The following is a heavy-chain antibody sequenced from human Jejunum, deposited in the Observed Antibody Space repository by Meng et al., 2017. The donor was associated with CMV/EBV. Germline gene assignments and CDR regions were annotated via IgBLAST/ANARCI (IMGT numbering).Heavy chain of an antibody. Sequence: GSINSGPSYWGWIRPPPGKGLEWIAIISYIGDTYYHPSLKSRVTISADTSKNHFSLKLSSVTAADTAVYYCARHLRDTYYCGMSVWGQGTTVTVSS. D-gene: IGHD5-18*01. CDR1: GSINSGPSY. CDR3: ARHLRDTYYCGMSV. V-gene: IGHV4-39*01. CDR2: ISYIGDT. J-gene: IGHJ6*02.